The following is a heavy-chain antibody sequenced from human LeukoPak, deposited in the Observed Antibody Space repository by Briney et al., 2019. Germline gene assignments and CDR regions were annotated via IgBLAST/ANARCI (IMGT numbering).Heavy chain of an antibody. CDR2: IYWDDDK. Sequence: SGPTLVKPPQTLTLTCTFSGFSLSTSGVGVGWIRQPPGEALEWLALIYWDDDKRYSPSLKSRLTITKDTSKNQVVLTMTNMDPVDTATYYCAHGSPDFWSGYHTYYFDYWGQGTLVTVSS. CDR1: GFSLSTSGVG. J-gene: IGHJ4*02. CDR3: AHGSPDFWSGYHTYYFDY. V-gene: IGHV2-5*02. D-gene: IGHD3-3*01.